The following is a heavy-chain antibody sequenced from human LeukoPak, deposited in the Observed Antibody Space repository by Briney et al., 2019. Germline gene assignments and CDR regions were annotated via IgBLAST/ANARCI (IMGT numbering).Heavy chain of an antibody. V-gene: IGHV4-30-4*08. D-gene: IGHD3-10*02. CDR1: GGSISSYY. CDR2: IYYSGST. CDR3: ARATSMFPPDY. Sequence: SETLSLTCTVSGGSISSYYWSWIRQPPGKGLEWIGYIYYSGSTYYNPSLKSRVTISVDTSKNQFSLKLSSVTAADTAVYYCARATSMFPPDYWGQGTLVTVSS. J-gene: IGHJ4*02.